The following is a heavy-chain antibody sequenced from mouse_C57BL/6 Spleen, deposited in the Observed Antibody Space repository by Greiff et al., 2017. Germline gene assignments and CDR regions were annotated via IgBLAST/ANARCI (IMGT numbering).Heavy chain of an antibody. D-gene: IGHD1-1*01. CDR3: ARSDYGSSWNAMDY. Sequence: QVQLQQPGAELVRPGSSVKLSCKASGYTFTSYWMHWVKQRPIQGLEWIGNIDPSDSETHYNQKFKDKAILTVDKSSSTAYMQLSSLTSEDSAVYYCARSDYGSSWNAMDYWGQGTSVTVSS. J-gene: IGHJ4*01. V-gene: IGHV1-52*01. CDR2: IDPSDSET. CDR1: GYTFTSYW.